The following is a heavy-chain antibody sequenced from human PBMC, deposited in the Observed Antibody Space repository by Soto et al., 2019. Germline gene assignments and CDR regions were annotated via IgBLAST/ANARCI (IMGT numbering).Heavy chain of an antibody. V-gene: IGHV4-4*07. CDR2: IYSSGST. CDR1: GGSISSHY. D-gene: IGHD6-19*01. Sequence: QVQLQESGPGLVKPSETLSLTCTVSGGSISSHYWSWIRQPAGKVLAWIGRIYSSGSTNYNPSLKSRVTMSVDTSKNQFSLKLSSVTAADTAVYYCARGGAYSSGWLDYWGQGTLVTVSS. CDR3: ARGGAYSSGWLDY. J-gene: IGHJ4*02.